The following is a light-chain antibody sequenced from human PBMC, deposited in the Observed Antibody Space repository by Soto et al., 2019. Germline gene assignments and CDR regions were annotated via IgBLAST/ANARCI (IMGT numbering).Light chain of an antibody. CDR3: QHYTNWPPYT. CDR1: QSVSSN. CDR2: GAS. J-gene: IGKJ2*01. Sequence: EIVMTQSPATLSVSPGERATLSCRASQSVSSNLAWYQQKPGQAPRLLISGASTRATGIPARFSGSGSGTEFTLTISSLQSEDFAVYYCQHYTNWPPYTFGQGTKLEIK. V-gene: IGKV3-15*01.